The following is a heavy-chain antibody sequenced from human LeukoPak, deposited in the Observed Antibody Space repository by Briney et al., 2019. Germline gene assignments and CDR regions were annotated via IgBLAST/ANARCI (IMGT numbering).Heavy chain of an antibody. V-gene: IGHV5-51*01. Sequence: GESLKISCKGSGYTFTNNWIGWVRQMPGKGLEWMGIIYPGDSDTRYSPSFQGQVTISADKSISTAYLQWSSLKASDTAMYYCARIPLHPNTVGATLSYYFDYWGQGTLVTVSS. D-gene: IGHD1-26*01. CDR3: ARIPLHPNTVGATLSYYFDY. J-gene: IGHJ4*02. CDR1: GYTFTNNW. CDR2: IYPGDSDT.